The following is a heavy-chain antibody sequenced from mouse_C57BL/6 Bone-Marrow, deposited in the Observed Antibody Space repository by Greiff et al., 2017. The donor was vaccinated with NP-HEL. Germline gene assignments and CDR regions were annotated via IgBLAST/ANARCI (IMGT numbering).Heavy chain of an antibody. CDR1: GFNIKDDY. D-gene: IGHD2-1*01. CDR3: TTPYGNSFYAMDY. V-gene: IGHV14-4*01. J-gene: IGHJ4*01. CDR2: IDPENGDT. Sequence: EVQLQQSGAELVRPGASVKLSCTASGFNIKDDYMHWVKQRPEQGLEWIGWIDPENGDTEYASKFQGKATITADTSSNTAYLQLSSLTSEDTAVYYCTTPYGNSFYAMDYWGQGTSVTVSS.